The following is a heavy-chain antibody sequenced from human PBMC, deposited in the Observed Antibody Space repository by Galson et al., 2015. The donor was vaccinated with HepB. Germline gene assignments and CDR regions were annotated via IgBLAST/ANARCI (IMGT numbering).Heavy chain of an antibody. J-gene: IGHJ3*02. CDR1: GGTFSSYA. V-gene: IGHV1-69*13. Sequence: SVKVSCKASGGTFSSYAISWVRQAPGQGLEWMGGIIPIFGTANYAQKFQGRVTITADESTSTAYMELSSLRSEDTAVYYCARIPMSRVIRSFGLVAFDIWGQGTMVTVSS. CDR2: IIPIFGTA. D-gene: IGHD3-3*02. CDR3: ARIPMSRVIRSFGLVAFDI.